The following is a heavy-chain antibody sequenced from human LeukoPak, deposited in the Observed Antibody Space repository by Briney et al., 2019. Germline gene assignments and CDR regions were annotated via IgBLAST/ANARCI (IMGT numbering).Heavy chain of an antibody. CDR2: ISAYNGNT. J-gene: IGHJ4*02. V-gene: IGHV1-18*01. D-gene: IGHD6-13*01. Sequence: ASVEVSWQASGFTFTSYGISWVRQAPGQGLGWMGWISAYNGNTNYAQKLQGRVTMTTDTSTSTAYMELRSLRSDDTAVYYCAKGLSAGTDGENSFDYWGQGTLVTVSS. CDR3: AKGLSAGTDGENSFDY. CDR1: GFTFTSYG.